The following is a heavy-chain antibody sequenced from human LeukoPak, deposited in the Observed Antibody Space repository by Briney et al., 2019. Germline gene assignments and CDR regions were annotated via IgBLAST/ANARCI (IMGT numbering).Heavy chain of an antibody. Sequence: AGGSLRLSWAASGFTLDEYARRWVRQDEGRGVEGGSGISWNSGSIGYADSVRGRFTISRDNAKNSLYLQMNSLRAEDPAFYYCARRGEYYYYSYGMDVWGQGTTVTVSS. CDR3: ARRGEYYYYSYGMDV. J-gene: IGHJ6*02. CDR1: GFTLDEYA. CDR2: ISWNSGSI. V-gene: IGHV3-9*01. D-gene: IGHD3-16*01.